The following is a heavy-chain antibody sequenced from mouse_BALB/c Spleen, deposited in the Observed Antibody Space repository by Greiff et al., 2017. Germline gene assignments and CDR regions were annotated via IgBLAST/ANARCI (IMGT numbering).Heavy chain of an antibody. D-gene: IGHD2-4*01. CDR3: ARRGLRPYWYFDV. Sequence: VKLVESGPELVKPGASVRISCKASGYTFTSYYIHWVKQRPGQGLEWIGWIYPGNVNTKYNEKFKGKATLTADKSSSTAYMQLSSLTSEDSAVYFCARRGLRPYWYFDVWGAGTTVTVSS. J-gene: IGHJ1*01. CDR1: GYTFTSYY. V-gene: IGHV1S56*01. CDR2: IYPGNVNT.